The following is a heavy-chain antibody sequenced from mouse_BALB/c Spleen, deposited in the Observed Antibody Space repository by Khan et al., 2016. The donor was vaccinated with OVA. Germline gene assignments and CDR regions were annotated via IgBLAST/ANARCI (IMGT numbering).Heavy chain of an antibody. J-gene: IGHJ1*01. CDR2: ISYSGST. CDR1: GYSITSDYA. V-gene: IGHV3-2*02. D-gene: IGHD1-1*01. Sequence: EVQLQESGPGLVKPSQSLSLTCTVTGYSITSDYAWNWIRQFPGNKLEWTGYISYSGSTGYNPSLKSRISITLYPSNNQFFLQLKSVTTEDTATYCCARRYYYGHWYFDVWGAGTTVTVSS. CDR3: ARRYYYGHWYFDV.